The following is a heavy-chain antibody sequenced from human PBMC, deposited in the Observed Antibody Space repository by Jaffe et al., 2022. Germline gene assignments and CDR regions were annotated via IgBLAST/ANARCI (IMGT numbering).Heavy chain of an antibody. CDR2: IRSKAYGGTT. D-gene: IGHD3-10*01. J-gene: IGHJ6*03. CDR3: TRDGGGFGELLSYYYYYYMDV. CDR1: GFTFGDYA. Sequence: EVQLVESGGGLVQPGRSLRLSCTASGFTFGDYAMSWVRQAPGKGLEWVGFIRSKAYGGTTEYAASVKGRFTISRDDSKSIAYLQMNSLKTEDTAVYYCTRDGGGFGELLSYYYYYYMDVWGKGTTVTVSS. V-gene: IGHV3-49*04.